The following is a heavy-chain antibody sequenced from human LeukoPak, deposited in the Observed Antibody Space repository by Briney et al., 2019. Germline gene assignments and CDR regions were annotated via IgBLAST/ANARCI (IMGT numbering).Heavy chain of an antibody. V-gene: IGHV4-34*01. CDR1: GGSFSGYY. CDR2: INHSRNT. D-gene: IGHD6-6*01. Sequence: PSETLSLTCAVYGGSFSGYYWTWIRQPPGKGLEWVGEINHSRNTNYSPSLKSRATISVDTSKNQFSLKLSSVTAADTAVYYCARDVRSSSPLYYYYYMDVWGKGTTVTVSS. J-gene: IGHJ6*03. CDR3: ARDVRSSSPLYYYYYMDV.